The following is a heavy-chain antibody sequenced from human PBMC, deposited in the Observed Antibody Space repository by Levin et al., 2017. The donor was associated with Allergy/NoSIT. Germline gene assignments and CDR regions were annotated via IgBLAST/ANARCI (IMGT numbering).Heavy chain of an antibody. CDR2: LRSIRHGGTS. J-gene: IGHJ5*02. CDR1: GFTFGDYA. CDR3: TRDIAARHWFDP. Sequence: HTGGSLRLSCTGSGFTFGDYAMSWFRQAPGRGLEWVAFLRSIRHGGTSEYAASVKGRFIISRDDSKSIAYLQMNSLKIEDTAMYYCTRDIAARHWFDPWGQGTQVTVSS. D-gene: IGHD6-6*01. V-gene: IGHV3-49*03.